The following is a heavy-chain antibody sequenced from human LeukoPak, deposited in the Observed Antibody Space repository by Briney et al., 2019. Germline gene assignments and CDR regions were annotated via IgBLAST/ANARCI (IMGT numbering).Heavy chain of an antibody. CDR1: GFTFSSYV. CDR2: INHSGST. Sequence: LRLSCAASGFTFSSYVMHWVRQPPGKGLEWIGEINHSGSTNYNPSLKSRVTISVDTSKNQFSLKLSSVTAADTAVYYCARRAGLPKNYYYYYYMDVWGKGTTVTISS. CDR3: ARRAGLPKNYYYYYYMDV. V-gene: IGHV4-34*01. J-gene: IGHJ6*03. D-gene: IGHD1-7*01.